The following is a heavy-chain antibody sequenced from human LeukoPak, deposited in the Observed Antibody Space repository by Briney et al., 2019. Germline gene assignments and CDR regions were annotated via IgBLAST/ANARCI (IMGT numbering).Heavy chain of an antibody. D-gene: IGHD2-2*01. CDR2: IYYSGST. CDR1: GGSISSSSYY. J-gene: IGHJ5*02. CDR3: ARRGYCSSTSCYEYWFDP. Sequence: PSETLSLTCTVSGGSISSSSYYWGWIRQPPGKGLEWVGIIYYSGSTYYNPSLKSRLTISVDTSKNQFSLKLSSVTATDTAVYYCARRGYCSSTSCYEYWFDPWGQGTLVTVSS. V-gene: IGHV4-39*01.